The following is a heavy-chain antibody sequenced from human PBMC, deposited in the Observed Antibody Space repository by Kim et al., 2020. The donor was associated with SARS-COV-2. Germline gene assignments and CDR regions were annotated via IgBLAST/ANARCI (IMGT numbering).Heavy chain of an antibody. CDR2: INHSGST. J-gene: IGHJ3*02. CDR3: ARGLGRAGGLIVPAATDTDGFDI. CDR1: GWSFSGYY. V-gene: IGHV4-34*01. D-gene: IGHD2-2*01. Sequence: SETLSLTCAVYGWSFSGYYWSWIRQPPGKGLEWIGEINHSGSTNNNPSLKSRVTISVDTSNNQFSLKLSSVTAADTAVYYCARGLGRAGGLIVPAATDTDGFDIWGQGTMVTVSS.